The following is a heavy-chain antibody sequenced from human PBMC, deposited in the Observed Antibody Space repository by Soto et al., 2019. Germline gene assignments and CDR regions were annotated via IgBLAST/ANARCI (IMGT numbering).Heavy chain of an antibody. CDR2: ISHSGST. CDR1: GGSISSGGYS. D-gene: IGHD6-19*01. V-gene: IGHV4-30-2*01. J-gene: IGHJ4*02. Sequence: TLSLTCTVSGGSISSGGYSWNWIRQPPGKGLEWIGYISHSGSTYYSPSLKSRVTISVDRSKNQFSLKLSSVTAADTAVYYCARGGLLPDYWGQGTLVTV. CDR3: ARGGLLPDY.